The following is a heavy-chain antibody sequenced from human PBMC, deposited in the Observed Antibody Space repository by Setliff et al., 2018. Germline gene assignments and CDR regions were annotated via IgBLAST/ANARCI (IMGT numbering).Heavy chain of an antibody. CDR3: ARELRVAVVIRFDAFDI. Sequence: LTCAIYGQSFSDYYWSWVRQPPGKGLEWIGSMYSGGNTYYNPSLKSRATISVDTSKNQFSLNLSSVTAADTAVYYCARELRVAVVIRFDAFDIWGQGTMVTVSS. D-gene: IGHD2-21*01. J-gene: IGHJ3*02. CDR1: GQSFSDYY. CDR2: MYSGGNT. V-gene: IGHV4-34*11.